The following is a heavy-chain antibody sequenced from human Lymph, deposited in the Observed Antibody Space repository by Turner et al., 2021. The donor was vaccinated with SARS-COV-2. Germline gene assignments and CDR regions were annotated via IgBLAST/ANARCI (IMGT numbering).Heavy chain of an antibody. Sequence: QVQLVESGGGVVQPGGSLRPPCAASGFTFNNYPMHWVRQAPGKRLEWVAVISYDGSNKYYADSVKGRFTISRDNSKNTLYLQMNSLRAEDTAVYYCARDSSGSGTLDYWGQGTLVTVSS. CDR3: ARDSSGSGTLDY. V-gene: IGHV3-30-3*01. J-gene: IGHJ4*02. CDR2: ISYDGSNK. D-gene: IGHD3-10*01. CDR1: GFTFNNYP.